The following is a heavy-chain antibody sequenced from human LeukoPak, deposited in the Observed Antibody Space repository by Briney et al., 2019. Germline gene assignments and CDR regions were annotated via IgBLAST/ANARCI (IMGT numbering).Heavy chain of an antibody. CDR2: INPNSGGT. Sequence: ASVKVSCKASGYTFTGYYMHWVRHAPGQGLEWMGWINPNSGGTNYAQKFQGRVTMTRDTSISTAYMELSRLRSDDTAVYYCARGRACSSTSCYKTGGWFDPWGQGTLVTVSS. CDR1: GYTFTGYY. CDR3: ARGRACSSTSCYKTGGWFDP. D-gene: IGHD2-2*02. V-gene: IGHV1-2*02. J-gene: IGHJ5*02.